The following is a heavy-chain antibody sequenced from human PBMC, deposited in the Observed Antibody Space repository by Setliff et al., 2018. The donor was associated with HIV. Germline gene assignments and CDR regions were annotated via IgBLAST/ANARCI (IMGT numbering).Heavy chain of an antibody. Sequence: GGSLRLSCAASGFTFSSYEMNWVRQAPGKGLEWVSYISSTGGTIYYADSVKGRITISRDNAKNSLYLQMNSLRAEDTAVYYCARPLTGYSITHYYYMDVWGKGTTVTVSS. D-gene: IGHD3-9*01. CDR3: ARPLTGYSITHYYYMDV. J-gene: IGHJ6*03. CDR2: ISSTGGTI. V-gene: IGHV3-48*03. CDR1: GFTFSSYE.